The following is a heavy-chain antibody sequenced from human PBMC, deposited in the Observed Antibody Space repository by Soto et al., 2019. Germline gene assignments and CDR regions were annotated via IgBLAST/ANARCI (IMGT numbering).Heavy chain of an antibody. Sequence: SETLSLTCTVSGGSISSSSYYWGWIRQPPGKGLEWIGSIYYSGSTYYNPSLKSRVTISVDTSKNQFSLKLSSVTAADTAVYYCARPEYDYVGVGWFDPWGQGTLVTVSS. CDR1: GGSISSSSYY. CDR3: ARPEYDYVGVGWFDP. J-gene: IGHJ5*02. V-gene: IGHV4-39*01. D-gene: IGHD3-16*01. CDR2: IYYSGST.